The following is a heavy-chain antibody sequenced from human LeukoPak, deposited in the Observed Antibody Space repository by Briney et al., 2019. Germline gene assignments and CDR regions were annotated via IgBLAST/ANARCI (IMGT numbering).Heavy chain of an antibody. D-gene: IGHD6-19*01. CDR3: ARDPGQWLVPSFDY. CDR2: IYYSGST. CDR1: GGSISSYY. Sequence: SETLSLTCTVSGGSISSYYWSWIRQPPGKGLEWIGSIYYSGSTYYNPSLKSRVTISVDTSKNQFSPKLSSVTAADTAVYYCARDPGQWLVPSFDYWGQGTLVTVSS. J-gene: IGHJ4*02. V-gene: IGHV4-59*12.